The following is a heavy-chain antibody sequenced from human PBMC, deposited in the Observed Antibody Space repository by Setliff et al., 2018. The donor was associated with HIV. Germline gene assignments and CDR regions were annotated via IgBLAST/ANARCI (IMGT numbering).Heavy chain of an antibody. CDR3: TRGARPTDEYVWFDP. CDR2: IRTKTYRGTT. D-gene: IGHD4-17*01. Sequence: GGSLRLSCAASGFMFSSYWMSWFRQSPGKGLEWVSYIRTKTYRGTTEYAASVEGRFTISRDDSKGIAYLQMNDLKTEDTGLYYCTRGARPTDEYVWFDPWGQGTLVTVSS. CDR1: GFMFSSYW. J-gene: IGHJ5*02. V-gene: IGHV3-49*03.